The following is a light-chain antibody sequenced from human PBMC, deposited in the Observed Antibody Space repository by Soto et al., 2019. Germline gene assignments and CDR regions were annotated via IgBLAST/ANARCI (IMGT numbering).Light chain of an antibody. Sequence: DIQMTQSPSTLSASLGDRVTITCRASQTVNAWLAWYQHKPGKAPKPLIYDASILESGVPARFSGSGSGTEFILTISSLQPDDVGTYYCQQYNTHSGTFGHGTKVEIK. CDR2: DAS. V-gene: IGKV1-5*01. CDR3: QQYNTHSGT. CDR1: QTVNAW. J-gene: IGKJ1*01.